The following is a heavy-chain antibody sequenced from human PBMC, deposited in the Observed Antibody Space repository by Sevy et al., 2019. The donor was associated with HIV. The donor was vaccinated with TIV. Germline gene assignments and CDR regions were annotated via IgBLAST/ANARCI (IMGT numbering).Heavy chain of an antibody. Sequence: GGSLRLSCAASGFTFSSYAMHWVRQAPGKGLEWVAVISYDGSNKYYADSVKGRFTISRDNSKNTLYLQMNSLRAEDTAVYYCAREDYGDYGDAFDIWGQWTMVTVSS. J-gene: IGHJ3*02. CDR3: AREDYGDYGDAFDI. CDR2: ISYDGSNK. CDR1: GFTFSSYA. D-gene: IGHD4-17*01. V-gene: IGHV3-30-3*01.